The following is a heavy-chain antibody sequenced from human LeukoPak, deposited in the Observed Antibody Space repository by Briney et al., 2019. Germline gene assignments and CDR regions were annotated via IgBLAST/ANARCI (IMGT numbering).Heavy chain of an antibody. J-gene: IGHJ4*02. D-gene: IGHD2-8*02. CDR3: AREESGGYFDY. Sequence: ASVKVSCKASGYTFTNYYMHWVRQVPGQGLEWLGLISPTGSSTNYAQKFRGRVTMTRDTSTTTVYMELSSLRSEDTAVYYCAREESGGYFDYWGQGTLVTVSS. CDR2: ISPTGSST. CDR1: GYTFTNYY. V-gene: IGHV1-46*01.